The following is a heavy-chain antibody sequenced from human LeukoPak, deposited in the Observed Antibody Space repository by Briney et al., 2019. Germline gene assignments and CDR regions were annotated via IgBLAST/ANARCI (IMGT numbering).Heavy chain of an antibody. V-gene: IGHV1-46*01. CDR2: INPSAGTT. J-gene: IGHJ4*02. CDR3: AREAPGGYFDY. D-gene: IGHD3-16*01. CDR1: GYTFTTYF. Sequence: ASVKVSCKASGYTFTTYFLHWVRQAPGQGLEWMGMINPSAGTTNYAQNFQGRVTMTRDTSTSTVNMDLTSLRSEDTAVYYCAREAPGGYFDYWAQGTLVTVSS.